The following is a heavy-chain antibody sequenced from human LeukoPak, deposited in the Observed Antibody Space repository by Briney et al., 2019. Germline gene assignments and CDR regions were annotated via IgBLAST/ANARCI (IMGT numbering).Heavy chain of an antibody. CDR1: GGTFSSYA. V-gene: IGHV1-69*04. J-gene: IGHJ4*02. D-gene: IGHD3-10*01. CDR3: ARGLSRVF. Sequence: ASVKVSCKASGGTFSSYAISWVRQAPGQGLEWMGRIIPILGIANYAQKFQGRVTMTRNTSISTAYMELSSLRSEDTAVYYCARGLSRVFWGQGTLVTVSS. CDR2: IIPILGIA.